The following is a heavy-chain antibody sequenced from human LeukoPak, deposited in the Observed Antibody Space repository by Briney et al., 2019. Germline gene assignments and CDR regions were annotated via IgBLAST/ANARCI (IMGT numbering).Heavy chain of an antibody. J-gene: IGHJ4*02. CDR2: TSHDEGNK. CDR1: GFTFSNYA. Sequence: GGSLRLSCAASGFTFSNYAMHWVRQAPGKGLEWVAATSHDEGNKYYADSVKGRFTISRDNSRNTLYLEVNSLRTDDTAVYYCARGPGLAMGKGYFDYCGQGTLVTVSS. V-gene: IGHV3-30-3*01. D-gene: IGHD5-18*01. CDR3: ARGPGLAMGKGYFDY.